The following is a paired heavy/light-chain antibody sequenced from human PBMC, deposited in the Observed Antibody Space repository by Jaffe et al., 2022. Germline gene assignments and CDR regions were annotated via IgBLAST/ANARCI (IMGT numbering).Light chain of an antibody. CDR3: QHHGGYPLT. Sequence: DIQVTQSPSTLSASVGDRVTITCRASQNIRGWLAWYQQKAGKAPKLLIYEGSFLNSGVPARFSASGFGTEFTLTISSLQPDDLATYYCQHHGGYPLTFGGGTKVEIK. CDR1: QNIRGW. CDR2: EGS. J-gene: IGKJ4*01. V-gene: IGKV1-5*03.
Heavy chain of an antibody. J-gene: IGHJ5*02. CDR3: ARGSAGYNDNSFDP. D-gene: IGHD5-12*01. Sequence: EVQLVESGGGLVQPGGSLRLSCAASGFTFSSYWMSWVRQAPGKGLEWVANIKKDGSEKHYVDSVKGRFTISRDNAENSLYLQMNSLRDEDTAVYYCARGSAGYNDNSFDPWGQGTLVIVSS. V-gene: IGHV3-7*05. CDR1: GFTFSSYW. CDR2: IKKDGSEK.